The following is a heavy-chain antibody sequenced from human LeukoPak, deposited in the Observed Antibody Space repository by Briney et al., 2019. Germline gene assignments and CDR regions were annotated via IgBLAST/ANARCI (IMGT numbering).Heavy chain of an antibody. CDR1: GGSISSGDYY. V-gene: IGHV4-31*03. D-gene: IGHD2-2*01. J-gene: IGHJ4*02. Sequence: SETLSLTCTVSGGSISSGDYYWSWIRQHPGKGLEWVAYIYYSGSTYYNPSLKSRVAISVDTSKNQFSLKLSSVTAADTAVYYCARGYCSSTSCYFGYWGQGTLVTVSS. CDR2: IYYSGST. CDR3: ARGYCSSTSCYFGY.